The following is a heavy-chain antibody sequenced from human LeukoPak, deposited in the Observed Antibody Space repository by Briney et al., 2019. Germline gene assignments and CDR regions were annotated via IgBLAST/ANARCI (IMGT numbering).Heavy chain of an antibody. CDR3: ARDRVVGLGIDNAFDI. V-gene: IGHV1-69*01. CDR1: GGTLSSYA. J-gene: IGHJ3*02. Sequence: SVKVYCKASGGTLSSYAISWVRQAPEQGLEWIGGIIPIFGTANYAQKFEGRVTITADESTSTAYMELSSLRSEDTAVYYCARDRVVGLGIDNAFDIWGHGTMVTVSS. CDR2: IIPIFGTA. D-gene: IGHD2-15*01.